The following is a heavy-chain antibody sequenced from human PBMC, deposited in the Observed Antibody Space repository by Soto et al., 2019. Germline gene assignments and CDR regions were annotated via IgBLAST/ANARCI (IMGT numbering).Heavy chain of an antibody. J-gene: IGHJ1*01. V-gene: IGHV1-3*01. D-gene: IGHD3-9*01. CDR2: INVGNGNT. Sequence: QVPLVQSGAEVKKPGASVKVSCKGSGYIFITQPMYWVRQAPGQRLEWMGGINVGNGNTKYSQKFQGRVTITRDTSASTTYMELNSLKSEDTAVYYCAFLSMTGAVGFFQYWGQGTLVIVSS. CDR3: AFLSMTGAVGFFQY. CDR1: GYIFITQP.